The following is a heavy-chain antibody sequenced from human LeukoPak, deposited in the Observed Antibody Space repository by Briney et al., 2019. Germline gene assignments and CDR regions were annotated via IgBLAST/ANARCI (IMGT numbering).Heavy chain of an antibody. CDR3: ARGGSGWPFDY. D-gene: IGHD6-19*01. Sequence: PGGSLRLSCAASGFTFSSYGMHWVRQAPGKGLEWVAVIWYDGSNKYYADSVKGRLTISRDNSKNTLYLQMNSLRAEDTAVYYCARGGSGWPFDYWGQGTLVTVSS. J-gene: IGHJ4*02. CDR2: IWYDGSNK. CDR1: GFTFSSYG. V-gene: IGHV3-33*01.